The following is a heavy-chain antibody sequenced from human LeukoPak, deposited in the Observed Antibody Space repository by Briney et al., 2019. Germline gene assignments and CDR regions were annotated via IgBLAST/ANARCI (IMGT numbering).Heavy chain of an antibody. CDR2: ISAYNGNT. CDR1: GYTFTSYG. J-gene: IGHJ4*02. D-gene: IGHD3-22*01. CDR3: ASCYYDSSGRYYFDY. V-gene: IGHV1-18*01. Sequence: ASVKVSCKASGYTFTSYGISWVRQAPGQGLEWMGWISAYNGNTNYAQKLQGRVTMTTDTSTSTAYMELRSLRSDDTAVYYCASCYYDSSGRYYFDYWGQGTLVTVS.